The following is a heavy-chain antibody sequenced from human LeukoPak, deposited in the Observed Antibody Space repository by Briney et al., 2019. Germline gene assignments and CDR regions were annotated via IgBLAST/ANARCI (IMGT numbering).Heavy chain of an antibody. Sequence: GESLKISCKGSGYSFTSYWIGWVRQMPGKGLEWMGIIYPGDSDTRYSPSFQGQVTISADKSISTAYLQWSSLKASDTAMYYCARQLPQPLVGATLSTNNWFDPWGQGTLVTVSS. D-gene: IGHD1-26*01. CDR1: GYSFTSYW. V-gene: IGHV5-51*01. CDR2: IYPGDSDT. CDR3: ARQLPQPLVGATLSTNNWFDP. J-gene: IGHJ5*02.